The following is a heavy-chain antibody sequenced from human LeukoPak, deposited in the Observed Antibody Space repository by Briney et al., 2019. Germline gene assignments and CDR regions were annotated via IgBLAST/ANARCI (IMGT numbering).Heavy chain of an antibody. CDR2: ISYDGSNK. CDR1: GFTVSSNY. Sequence: PGGSLRLSCAGSGFTVSSNYMSWVRQAPGKGLEWVAVISYDGSNKYYADSVKGRFTISRDNSKNTLYLQMNSLRPEDTAVYYCAKDRASSSGWSLGGMDVWGQGTTVTVSS. V-gene: IGHV3-30*18. J-gene: IGHJ6*02. D-gene: IGHD6-13*01. CDR3: AKDRASSSGWSLGGMDV.